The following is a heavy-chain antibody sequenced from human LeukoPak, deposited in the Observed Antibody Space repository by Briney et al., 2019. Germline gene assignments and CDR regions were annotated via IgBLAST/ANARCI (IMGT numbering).Heavy chain of an antibody. Sequence: PGGSLRLSCAASGFTFSSYGMHWVRQAPGKGLEWVAFIRYDGSNKYYADSVKGRFTISRDNSKNTLYLQMNSLRSEDTAVYYCARDSFYTVTIRPNNWFDPWGQGTLVTVSS. V-gene: IGHV3-30*02. J-gene: IGHJ5*02. CDR1: GFTFSSYG. CDR3: ARDSFYTVTIRPNNWFDP. D-gene: IGHD4-17*01. CDR2: IRYDGSNK.